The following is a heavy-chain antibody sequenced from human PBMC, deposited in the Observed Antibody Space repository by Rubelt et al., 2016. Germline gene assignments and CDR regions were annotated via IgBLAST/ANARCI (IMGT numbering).Heavy chain of an antibody. CDR1: GYSISSGYY. J-gene: IGHJ5*02. D-gene: IGHD3-3*01. Sequence: QVQLQESGPGLVKPSETLSLTCTVSGYSISSGYYWGWIRQPPGKGLEWIGSIYHSGSTYYNPSLKSRVTRSVDTSKNQFLLKLSSVTAADTAVYYCASADYDFWSGSDRNWFDPWGQGTLVTVSS. CDR3: ASADYDFWSGSDRNWFDP. V-gene: IGHV4-38-2*02. CDR2: IYHSGST.